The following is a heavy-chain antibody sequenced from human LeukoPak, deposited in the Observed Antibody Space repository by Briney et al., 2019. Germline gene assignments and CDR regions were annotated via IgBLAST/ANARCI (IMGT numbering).Heavy chain of an antibody. CDR2: INHSGST. J-gene: IGHJ4*02. Sequence: PSETLSLTCAVYGGSFSGYYWSWIRQPPGKGLVWIGEINHSGSTNYNPSLKSRVTISVDTSKNQFSLKLSSVTAADTAVYYCARRELGIYYFDYWGQGTLVTVSS. D-gene: IGHD7-27*01. CDR3: ARRELGIYYFDY. CDR1: GGSFSGYY. V-gene: IGHV4-34*01.